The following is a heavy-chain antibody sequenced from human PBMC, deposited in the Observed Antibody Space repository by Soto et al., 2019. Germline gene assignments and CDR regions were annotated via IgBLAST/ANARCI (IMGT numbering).Heavy chain of an antibody. Sequence: PSETLSLTCTVSGGSISSYYWSWIRQPPGKGLEWIGYIYYSGSTNYNPSLKSRVTISVDTSKNQFSLKLSSVTAADTAVYYCASHRSGSYPRFDPWGQGTLVTVSS. J-gene: IGHJ5*02. CDR3: ASHRSGSYPRFDP. D-gene: IGHD3-10*01. V-gene: IGHV4-59*01. CDR2: IYYSGST. CDR1: GGSISSYY.